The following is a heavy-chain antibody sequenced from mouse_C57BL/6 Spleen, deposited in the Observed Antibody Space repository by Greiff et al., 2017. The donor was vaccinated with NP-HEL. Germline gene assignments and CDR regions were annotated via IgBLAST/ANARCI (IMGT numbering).Heavy chain of an antibody. V-gene: IGHV1-64*01. CDR2: IHPNSGST. CDR1: GYTFTSYW. Sequence: VQLQQPGAELVKPGASVKLSCKASGYTFTSYWMHWVKQRPGQGLEWIGMIHPNSGSTNYNEKFKSKATLTVDKSSSTAYMQLSSLTSEDSAVYYCARSGGSDYGNGLAYWGQGTLVTVST. CDR3: ARSGGSDYGNGLAY. J-gene: IGHJ3*01. D-gene: IGHD2-1*01.